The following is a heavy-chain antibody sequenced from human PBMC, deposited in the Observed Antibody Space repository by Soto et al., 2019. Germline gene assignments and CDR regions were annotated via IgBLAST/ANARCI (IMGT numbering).Heavy chain of an antibody. CDR1: GFTFSTYV. V-gene: IGHV3-23*01. CDR2: ISGSGDTT. Sequence: EVQLLESGGGLVQPGGSLRLSCVASGFTFSTYVMGWVRQAPGKGLEWVSAISGSGDTTYYEDSVKGRFTISSDNSKNTLYLQMNSLRAEDTAVYYCATLIWYFDLWGRGTLVIVSS. J-gene: IGHJ2*01. CDR3: ATLIWYFDL.